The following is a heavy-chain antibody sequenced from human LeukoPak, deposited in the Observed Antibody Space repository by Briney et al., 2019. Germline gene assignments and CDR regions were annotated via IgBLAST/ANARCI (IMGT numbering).Heavy chain of an antibody. D-gene: IGHD2-2*01. J-gene: IGHJ6*02. CDR2: IYYSGST. CDR3: ARDQLGYCSSTSCYGSYYYYYGMDV. Sequence: PSETLSLTCTVSGGSISSYYWSWIRQPPGKGLEWIGYIYYSGSTNHNPSPKSRVTISVDTSKNQFSLKLSSVTAADTAVYYCARDQLGYCSSTSCYGSYYYYYGMDVWGQGTTVTVSS. V-gene: IGHV4-59*01. CDR1: GGSISSYY.